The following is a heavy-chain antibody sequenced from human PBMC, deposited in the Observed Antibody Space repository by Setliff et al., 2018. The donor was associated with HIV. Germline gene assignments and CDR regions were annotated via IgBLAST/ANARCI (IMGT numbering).Heavy chain of an antibody. Sequence: PGGSLRLSCAASGFTFSNYWMNWVRQAPGKGLGWVAFIRYDGDNKSYADSVKGRFTISRDNSKNTLYLEMDSLRAEDTAVYYCARGGANPSWFDSWGQGTLVTVSS. J-gene: IGHJ5*01. CDR1: GFTFSNYW. CDR3: ARGGANPSWFDS. V-gene: IGHV3-30*02. CDR2: IRYDGDNK. D-gene: IGHD3-16*01.